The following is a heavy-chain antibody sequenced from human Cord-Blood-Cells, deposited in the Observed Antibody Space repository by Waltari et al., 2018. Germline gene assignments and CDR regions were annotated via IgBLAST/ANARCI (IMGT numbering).Heavy chain of an antibody. J-gene: IGHJ4*02. D-gene: IGHD6-13*01. CDR2: IYYSGST. CDR3: ARGREGSSSWYYFDY. CDR1: GGSIVSHS. Sequence: QVQLQESGPGLVKPSETLSLTCTVSGGSIVSHSWDWIPQPPGKGLEWIRYIYYSGSTNYNPSLKSRVTISVDTSKNQFSLKLSSVTAADTAVYYCARGREGSSSWYYFDYWGQGTLVTVSS. V-gene: IGHV4-59*11.